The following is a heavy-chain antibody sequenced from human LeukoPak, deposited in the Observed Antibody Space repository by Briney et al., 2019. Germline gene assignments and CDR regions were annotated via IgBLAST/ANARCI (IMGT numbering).Heavy chain of an antibody. V-gene: IGHV1-24*01. CDR3: SCSPIAARVPNYFDY. Sequence: ASVTVSWKVSGYTLAELSMHWVRQAPGKGLEWMGGFDPEDGETIYAQKFQGRVTMTEDTSTDTAYMELSSLRSEDTAVYYCSCSPIAARVPNYFDYWGQGTLVTVSS. CDR1: GYTLAELS. D-gene: IGHD6-6*01. CDR2: FDPEDGET. J-gene: IGHJ4*02.